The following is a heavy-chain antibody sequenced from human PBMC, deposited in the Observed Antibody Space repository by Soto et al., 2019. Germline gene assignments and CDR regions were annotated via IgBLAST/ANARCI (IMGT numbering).Heavy chain of an antibody. Sequence: PGGSLRLSCAASGFTFSNAWMSWVRQAPGKGLEWVGHIKTKTDGGTTDYAAPVKGRFTISRDDSKNTLYLQMNSLKTENTAVYYCTTAPLRDYWGQGTLVTVSS. V-gene: IGHV3-15*01. CDR1: GFTFSNAW. CDR2: IKTKTDGGTT. J-gene: IGHJ4*02. CDR3: TTAPLRDY.